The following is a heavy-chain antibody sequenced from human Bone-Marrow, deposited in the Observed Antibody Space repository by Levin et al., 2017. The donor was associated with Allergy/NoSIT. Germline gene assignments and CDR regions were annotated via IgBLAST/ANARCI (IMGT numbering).Heavy chain of an antibody. CDR2: ISSSSSTM. CDR1: GFTFSSYS. J-gene: IGHJ4*02. CDR3: ARDPCSSTTCYIDY. V-gene: IGHV3-48*01. Sequence: GGSLRLSCAASGFTFSSYSMKFVLQAPGKGLEWVSYISSSSSTMYYADSVKGRFTISRDNAKNSLYLQMNSLRAEDTAVYYCARDPCSSTTCYIDYWGQGTLVTVSS. D-gene: IGHD2-2*01.